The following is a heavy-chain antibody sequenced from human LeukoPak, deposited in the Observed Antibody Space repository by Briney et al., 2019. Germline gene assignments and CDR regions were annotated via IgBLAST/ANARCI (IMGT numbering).Heavy chain of an antibody. Sequence: RASVKVSCKASGYTFTSYGISWGRQAPGQGLEWRGWISAYNGNTNYAQKLQGRGTMTKDTSTSTAYMELRSLRSDDTAVYYCARDQGIAAAWWFDPWGQGTLVTVSS. J-gene: IGHJ5*02. CDR2: ISAYNGNT. V-gene: IGHV1-18*01. CDR1: GYTFTSYG. D-gene: IGHD6-13*01. CDR3: ARDQGIAAAWWFDP.